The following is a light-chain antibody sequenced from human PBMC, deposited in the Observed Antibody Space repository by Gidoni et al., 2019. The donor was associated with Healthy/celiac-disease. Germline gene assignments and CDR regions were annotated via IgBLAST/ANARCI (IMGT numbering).Light chain of an antibody. CDR2: GAS. V-gene: IGKV3-20*01. CDR1: QSVSSSY. Sequence: SQSVSSSYLAWYQQKPGQAPRLHIYGASSRATGIPDRFSGSGSGTDFTLTISRLEPEDFAVYYCQQFNTFGPGTKVDIK. CDR3: QQFNT. J-gene: IGKJ3*01.